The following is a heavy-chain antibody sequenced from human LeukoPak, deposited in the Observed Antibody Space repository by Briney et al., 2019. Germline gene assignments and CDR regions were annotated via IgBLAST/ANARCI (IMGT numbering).Heavy chain of an antibody. CDR2: ISGSGGST. CDR1: GFTFSSYA. D-gene: IGHD6-13*01. V-gene: IGHV3-23*01. CDR3: AKEIGYSSSWYSDY. Sequence: GGSLRLSCAASGFTFSSYAMSWVRQAPGKGLGWVSAISGSGGSTYYADSVKGRFTISRDNSKNTLYLQMNSLRAEDTAVYYCAKEIGYSSSWYSDYWGQGTLVTVSS. J-gene: IGHJ4*02.